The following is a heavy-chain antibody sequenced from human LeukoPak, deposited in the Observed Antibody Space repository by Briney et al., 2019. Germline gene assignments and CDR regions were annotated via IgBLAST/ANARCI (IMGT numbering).Heavy chain of an antibody. CDR1: GYSFTNYW. J-gene: IGHJ4*02. Sequence: GKSLKISCMGSGYSFTNYWIGWVRQLPGKVLEWMGIIYPGDSDTRNSPSFQGQVTMSADKSISTAYLQWRSLKASDTAMYYCARRRLSVHDGDFDYWGQGTLVTVSS. CDR3: ARRRLSVHDGDFDY. D-gene: IGHD5/OR15-5a*01. CDR2: IYPGDSDT. V-gene: IGHV5-51*01.